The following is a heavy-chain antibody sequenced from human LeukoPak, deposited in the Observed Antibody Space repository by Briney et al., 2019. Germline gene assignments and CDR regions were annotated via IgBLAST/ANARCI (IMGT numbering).Heavy chain of an antibody. CDR2: ISAYNGNT. CDR1: GYTFTSYG. V-gene: IGHV1-18*01. J-gene: IGHJ4*02. D-gene: IGHD6-13*01. Sequence: ASVKVSCKASGYTFTSYGISWVRQAPGQGLEWMGWISAYNGNTNYAQKLQGRVTMTTDTSTSTAYMELRSLRSEDTAVYYCARVRAAAGHVDFDYWGQGTLVTVSS. CDR3: ARVRAAAGHVDFDY.